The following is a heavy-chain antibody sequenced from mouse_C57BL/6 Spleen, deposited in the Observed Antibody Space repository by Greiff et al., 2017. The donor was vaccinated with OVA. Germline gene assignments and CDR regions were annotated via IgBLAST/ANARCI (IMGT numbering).Heavy chain of an antibody. CDR1: GYTFTDYY. CDR2: INPNNGGT. D-gene: IGHD2-2*01. Sequence: VQLQQSGPELVKPGASVKISCKASGYTFTDYYMNWVKQSHGKSLEWIGDINPNNGGTSYNQKFKGKATLTVDKSSSTAYMELRSLTSEDSADYYSAREGNGYRDYFDYWGQGTTLTVSS. V-gene: IGHV1-26*01. CDR3: AREGNGYRDYFDY. J-gene: IGHJ2*01.